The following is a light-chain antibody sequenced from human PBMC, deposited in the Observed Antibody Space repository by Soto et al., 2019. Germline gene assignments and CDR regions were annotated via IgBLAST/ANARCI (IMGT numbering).Light chain of an antibody. V-gene: IGKV3-15*01. CDR1: QSVRSN. J-gene: IGKJ4*01. CDR3: QQRRNWPLT. CDR2: GAS. Sequence: EIVMTQSPVTLAVSPGERATLSCRASQSVRSNLAWYQQKPGQAPRLLIFGASARATGIPARFSGSGSGTDLTLTISSLEPEDFEVYYCQQRRNWPLTFGGGTKVDIK.